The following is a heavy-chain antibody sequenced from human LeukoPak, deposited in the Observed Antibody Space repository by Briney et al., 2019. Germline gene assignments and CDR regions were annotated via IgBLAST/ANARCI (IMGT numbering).Heavy chain of an antibody. CDR1: GGSISSYY. J-gene: IGHJ4*02. D-gene: IGHD3-22*01. Sequence: PSETLSLTCTVSGGSISSYYWSWIRQPPGKGLEWIGYIYYSGSTNYNPSLKSRVTISVDTSKNQFSLKLSSVTAADTAVYYCARSPSGYRFDSWGQGTLVTVSS. V-gene: IGHV4-59*01. CDR2: IYYSGST. CDR3: ARSPSGYRFDS.